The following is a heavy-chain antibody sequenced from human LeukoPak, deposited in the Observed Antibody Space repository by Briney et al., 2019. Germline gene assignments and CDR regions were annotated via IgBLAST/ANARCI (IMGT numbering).Heavy chain of an antibody. CDR3: ARVNSPRGGWSFDY. D-gene: IGHD6-19*01. V-gene: IGHV1-18*01. J-gene: IGHJ4*02. CDR1: GYTFTSYG. Sequence: GASVKVSCKASGYTFTSYGISWVRQAPGQGLEWMGWISAYNGNTNYAQKLQGRVTTTTDTSTSTAYMELRSLRSDDTAVYYCARVNSPRGGWSFDYWGQGTLVTVSS. CDR2: ISAYNGNT.